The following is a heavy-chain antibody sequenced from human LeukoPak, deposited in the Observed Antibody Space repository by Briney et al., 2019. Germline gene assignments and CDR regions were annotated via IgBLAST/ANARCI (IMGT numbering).Heavy chain of an antibody. CDR1: GGSISSYY. V-gene: IGHV4-59*01. D-gene: IGHD3-22*01. J-gene: IGHJ4*02. CDR3: ARERGDSSGSFDY. CDR2: IYYSGST. Sequence: ASETLSLTCTVSGGSISSYYWSWIRQPPGKGLEWIGYIYYSGSTNYNPSLKSRVTISVDTSKNQISLKLSSVTAADTAVYYCARERGDSSGSFDYWGQGTLVTVSS.